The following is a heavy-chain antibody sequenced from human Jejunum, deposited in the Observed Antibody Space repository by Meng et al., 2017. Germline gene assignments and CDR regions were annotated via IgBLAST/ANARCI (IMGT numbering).Heavy chain of an antibody. CDR3: AHRLAYSTNYNVGWFDP. D-gene: IGHD6-13*01. CDR2: IYWDDDK. CDR1: GFSLSTSGVG. V-gene: IGHV2-5*02. Sequence: QIPLKEYGPTLVKPTQTLTLTCTFSGFSLSTSGVGVGWIRQPPGKALECLALIYWDDDKRYNPSLKNRLTITKDTSKNQVVLTLTNMDPVDTATYYCAHRLAYSTNYNVGWFDPWGQGTLVTVSS. J-gene: IGHJ5*02.